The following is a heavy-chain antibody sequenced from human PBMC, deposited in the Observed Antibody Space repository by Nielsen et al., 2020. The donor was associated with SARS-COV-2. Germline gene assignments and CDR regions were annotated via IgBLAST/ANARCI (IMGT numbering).Heavy chain of an antibody. Sequence: GSLRLSCTVSGGSISSGGYYWSWIRQHPGKGLEWIGYIYYSGSTNYNPSLKSRVTISVDTSKNQFSLKLSSVTAADTAVYYCARDCSCGLGSSPSYYFDYWGQGTLVTVSS. V-gene: IGHV4-61*08. CDR1: GGSISSGGYY. CDR3: ARDCSCGLGSSPSYYFDY. CDR2: IYYSGST. D-gene: IGHD7-27*01. J-gene: IGHJ4*02.